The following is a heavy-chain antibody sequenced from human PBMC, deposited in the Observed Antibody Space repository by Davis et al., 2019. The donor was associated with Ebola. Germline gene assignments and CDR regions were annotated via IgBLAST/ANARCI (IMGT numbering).Heavy chain of an antibody. CDR1: GFTFSSYS. Sequence: PGGSLRLSCAASGFTFSSYSMNWVRQAPGKGLEWVSSISSSSSYIYYADSVKGRFTISRDNAKNSLYLQMNSLRAEDTAVYYCARGITYYYDSSGYSPPSCAFDIWGQGTMVTVSS. CDR2: ISSSSSYI. J-gene: IGHJ3*02. CDR3: ARGITYYYDSSGYSPPSCAFDI. V-gene: IGHV3-21*01. D-gene: IGHD3-22*01.